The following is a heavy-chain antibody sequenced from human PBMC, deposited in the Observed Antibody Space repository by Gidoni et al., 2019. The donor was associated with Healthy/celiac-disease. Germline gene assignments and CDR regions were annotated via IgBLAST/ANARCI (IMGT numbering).Heavy chain of an antibody. J-gene: IGHJ4*02. Sequence: QVQLQQWGAGLFKPSETLSLTCAVYGGSFSGYYWSWIRQPPGKGLEWIGEINHSGSTNYNPSLKSRVTISVDTSKNQFSLKLSSVTAADTAVYYCARARTGTTNRFDYWGQGTLVTVSS. D-gene: IGHD1-1*01. CDR2: INHSGST. CDR3: ARARTGTTNRFDY. CDR1: GGSFSGYY. V-gene: IGHV4-34*01.